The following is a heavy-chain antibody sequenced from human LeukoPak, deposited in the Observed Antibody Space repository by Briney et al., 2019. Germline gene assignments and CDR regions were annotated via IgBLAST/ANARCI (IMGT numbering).Heavy chain of an antibody. CDR2: INPDSGGT. V-gene: IGHV1-2*06. J-gene: IGHJ4*02. D-gene: IGHD2-8*02. CDR3: ARDRARGVLS. Sequence: GASVKVSCKASGYTFTGYYMHCVRQAPGQGLEWMGRINPDSGGTNYAQKFQGRVTMTRDTSISTAYMELSRLKYDDTAVYYCARDRARGVLSWGQGALVTVSS. CDR1: GYTFTGYY.